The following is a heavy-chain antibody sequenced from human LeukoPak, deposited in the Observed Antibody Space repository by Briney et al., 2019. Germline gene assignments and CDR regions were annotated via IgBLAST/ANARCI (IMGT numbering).Heavy chain of an antibody. CDR1: GYTFTSYD. V-gene: IGHV1-8*01. CDR3: ARAGYSENWFDP. CDR2: MNPNSGNT. J-gene: IGHJ5*02. D-gene: IGHD4-11*01. Sequence: ASVKVSCKASGYTFTSYDINWVRQATGQGLEWMGWMNPNSGNTGYAQKFQGRVTMTRNTSISTAYMELSSLRSEDTAVYYCARAGYSENWFDPWGQGTLVTVSS.